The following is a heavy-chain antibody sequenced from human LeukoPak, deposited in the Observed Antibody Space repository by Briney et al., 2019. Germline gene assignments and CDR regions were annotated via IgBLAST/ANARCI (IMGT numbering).Heavy chain of an antibody. CDR3: ARVLSYTYGLDS. Sequence: ASVKVSCKASGYTFTDCYIHWVRQAPGQGLEWMGWINPNSGGTNYAQKFQGRVTMTRGTSISTAYMELSRLRSDDTAVYYCARVLSYTYGLDSWGQGTLVTVSS. J-gene: IGHJ4*02. D-gene: IGHD5-18*01. V-gene: IGHV1-2*02. CDR2: INPNSGGT. CDR1: GYTFTDCY.